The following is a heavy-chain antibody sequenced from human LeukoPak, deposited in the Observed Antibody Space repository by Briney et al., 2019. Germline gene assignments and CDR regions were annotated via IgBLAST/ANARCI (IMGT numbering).Heavy chain of an antibody. Sequence: PGGSLRLSCAASGFTFSNYFMHWVRQAPGKGLEYFSAISRTGSATYYTNSVKGRFTISRDNDKNTPYLQMGGLRAEDMAVYYCATSRYCSGGSCYSLAFDIWGQGTMVTVSS. V-gene: IGHV3-64*01. D-gene: IGHD2-15*01. J-gene: IGHJ3*02. CDR3: ATSRYCSGGSCYSLAFDI. CDR2: ISRTGSAT. CDR1: GFTFSNYF.